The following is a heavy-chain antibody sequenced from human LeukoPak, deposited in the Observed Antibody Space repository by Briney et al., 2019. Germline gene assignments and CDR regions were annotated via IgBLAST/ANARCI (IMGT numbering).Heavy chain of an antibody. D-gene: IGHD3-10*01. J-gene: IGHJ4*02. CDR3: AKAMVQGY. CDR2: ISYDGSNK. CDR1: GFTFSSYG. Sequence: GRSLRLSCAASGFTFSSYGMHWVRQAPGKGLEWVAVISYDGSNKYYADSVKGRFTISRDNSKNTLYLQMNSLRAEDTAVYYCAKAMVQGYWGQGTLVTVSS. V-gene: IGHV3-30*18.